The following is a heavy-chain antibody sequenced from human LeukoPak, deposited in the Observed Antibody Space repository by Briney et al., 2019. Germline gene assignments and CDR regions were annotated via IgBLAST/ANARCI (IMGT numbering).Heavy chain of an antibody. Sequence: ASVKVSCKASGYTFTSYYMHWVRQALGQGLEWMGIINPSGGSTSYAQKFQGRVTMTRDTTTSTVYMELSSLRSEDTAVYYCARERITIFGVVIQVDYYYGMDVWGQGTTVTVSS. D-gene: IGHD3-3*01. CDR2: INPSGGST. V-gene: IGHV1-46*01. CDR3: ARERITIFGVVIQVDYYYGMDV. J-gene: IGHJ6*02. CDR1: GYTFTSYY.